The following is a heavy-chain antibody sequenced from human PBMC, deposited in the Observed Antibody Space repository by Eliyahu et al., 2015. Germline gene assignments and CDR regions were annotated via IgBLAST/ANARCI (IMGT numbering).Heavy chain of an antibody. CDR3: SAYYYDSGTFSFDS. CDR2: FSPKDGSS. Sequence: QVQLVQSGAEVRQPGASVKVSCKASGSTFTNYYLXWVRXAPGQGLEWLGIFSPKDGSSRSAHKFQGRVAITRDTSTSTVYMELSSLRSEDTALYFCSAYYYDSGTFSFDSWGQGTLVTVSS. CDR1: GSTFTNYY. V-gene: IGHV1-46*01. J-gene: IGHJ4*02. D-gene: IGHD3-10*01.